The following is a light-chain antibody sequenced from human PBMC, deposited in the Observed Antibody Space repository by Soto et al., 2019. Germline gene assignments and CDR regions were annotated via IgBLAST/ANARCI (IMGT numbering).Light chain of an antibody. V-gene: IGKV1-39*01. CDR2: AAS. J-gene: IGKJ5*01. Sequence: DIQMTQSPSSLSASVGDRVTITCRASQSISNYLNWYQQKPGKAPNLLIYAASSFQSGVPSRFSGSGSGTVFTLTISSLQPEDFATYYCQQSYSSPITFGQGTRLEIK. CDR1: QSISNY. CDR3: QQSYSSPIT.